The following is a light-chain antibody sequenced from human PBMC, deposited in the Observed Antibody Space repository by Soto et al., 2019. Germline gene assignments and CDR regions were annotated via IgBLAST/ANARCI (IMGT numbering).Light chain of an antibody. J-gene: IGKJ1*01. CDR2: AAS. V-gene: IGKV3-11*01. CDR3: QQRSNWPT. CDR1: QSVSSN. Sequence: EIVLTQSPGTLSLSPGERATLSCRASQSVSSNLAWYQQKPGQAPRLLIYAASTRATGIPARFSGSGSGTEFTLTISSLEPEDFAVYYCQQRSNWPTFGQGTKVDIK.